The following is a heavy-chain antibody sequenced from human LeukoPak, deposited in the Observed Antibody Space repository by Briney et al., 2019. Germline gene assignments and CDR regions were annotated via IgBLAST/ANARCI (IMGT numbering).Heavy chain of an antibody. Sequence: SETLSLTCAVYGGSFSGYYWSWIRQPPGKGLEWIGEINHSGSTNYNPSLKGRVTISVDTSKNQFSLKLSSVTAADTAVYYCVRGRGTMVRGVINYWGQGTLVTVSS. CDR1: GGSFSGYY. CDR2: INHSGST. J-gene: IGHJ4*02. V-gene: IGHV4-34*01. D-gene: IGHD3-10*01. CDR3: VRGRGTMVRGVINY.